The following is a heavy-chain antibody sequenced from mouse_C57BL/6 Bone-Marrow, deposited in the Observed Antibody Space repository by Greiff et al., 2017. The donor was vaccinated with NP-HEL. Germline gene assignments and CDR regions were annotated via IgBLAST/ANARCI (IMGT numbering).Heavy chain of an antibody. V-gene: IGHV1-31*01. Sequence: VQLKESGPELVKPGASVKISCKASGYSFTGYYMHWVKQSHGNILDWIGYIYPYNCVSSYNQKFKGKATLTVDKSSSTAYMELRSLTSEDSAVYYCARKGDYFWYFDVWGTGTTVTVSS. J-gene: IGHJ1*03. D-gene: IGHD1-1*01. CDR1: GYSFTGYY. CDR3: ARKGDYFWYFDV. CDR2: IYPYNCVS.